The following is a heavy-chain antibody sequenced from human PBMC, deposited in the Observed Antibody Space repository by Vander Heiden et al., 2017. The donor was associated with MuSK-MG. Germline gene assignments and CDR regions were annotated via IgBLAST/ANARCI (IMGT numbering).Heavy chain of an antibody. CDR1: GCTSSSYP. Sequence: QVQLVQSGAEVKKPGSSVKVSCKASGCTSSSYPNRWVRQSAGQGREWMGGIIPICGTANYAQKFQGRVTSTADESTSTAYMELSSLRSEDTAVYYCARDRYDILTGYYYYMDVWGKGTTVTVSS. V-gene: IGHV1-69*01. CDR2: IIPICGTA. D-gene: IGHD3-9*01. J-gene: IGHJ6*03. CDR3: ARDRYDILTGYYYYMDV.